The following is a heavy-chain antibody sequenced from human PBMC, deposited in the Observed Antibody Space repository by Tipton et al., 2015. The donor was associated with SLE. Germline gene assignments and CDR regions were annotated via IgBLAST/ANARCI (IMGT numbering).Heavy chain of an antibody. CDR3: AREGIAAAGL. Sequence: TLSLTCAVYGGSFSGYYWSWIRQPPGKGLEWIGEINHSGSTNYNPSLKSRVTISVDTSKNHFSLKLSSVTAADTAVYYCAREGIAAAGLWGQGTLVTVSS. V-gene: IGHV4-34*01. CDR1: GGSFSGYY. J-gene: IGHJ4*02. D-gene: IGHD6-13*01. CDR2: INHSGST.